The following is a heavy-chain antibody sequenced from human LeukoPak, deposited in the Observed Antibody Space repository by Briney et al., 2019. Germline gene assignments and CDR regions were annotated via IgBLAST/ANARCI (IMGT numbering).Heavy chain of an antibody. J-gene: IGHJ6*03. Sequence: GRSLRLSCAASGFTFSSYAMHWVRQAPGKGLEWVAVISYDGSNKYYADSVKGRFTISRDNSKNTLYLQMNSLRAEDTAVYYCAKPRSKATTFYYYYYYMDVWGKGTTVTVSS. V-gene: IGHV3-30-3*02. CDR3: AKPRSKATTFYYYYYYMDV. CDR1: GFTFSSYA. CDR2: ISYDGSNK. D-gene: IGHD5-12*01.